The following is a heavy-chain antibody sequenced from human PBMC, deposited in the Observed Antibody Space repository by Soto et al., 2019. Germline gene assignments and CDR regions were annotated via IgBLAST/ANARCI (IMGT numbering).Heavy chain of an antibody. CDR1: GGSISSSSYY. CDR2: IYYSGST. J-gene: IGHJ3*02. D-gene: IGHD2-15*01. CDR3: ARTISVGYCSGGSCYGNAFDI. Sequence: QLQLQESGPGLVKPSETLSLTCTVSGGSISSSSYYWGWIRQPPGKGLEWIGSIYYSGSTYYNPSLKSRVTISVDTPKNHFSLKLSSVTAADTAVYYCARTISVGYCSGGSCYGNAFDIWGQGTMVTVSS. V-gene: IGHV4-39*02.